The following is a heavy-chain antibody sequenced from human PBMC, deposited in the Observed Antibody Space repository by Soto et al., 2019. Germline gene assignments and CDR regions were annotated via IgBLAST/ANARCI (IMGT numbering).Heavy chain of an antibody. CDR2: INSDGSTR. Sequence: EVQLMESGGGLVQPGGSLRLSCVASGFTFSNYWMHWVRQAPGKGLVWVSRINSDGSTRSYAESVKGRFTISRDNVKNTLYLQMNSLRAEDTAVYYCVTSGGFDHWCQGTLVTVSS. V-gene: IGHV3-74*01. D-gene: IGHD3-16*01. CDR3: VTSGGFDH. CDR1: GFTFSNYW. J-gene: IGHJ5*02.